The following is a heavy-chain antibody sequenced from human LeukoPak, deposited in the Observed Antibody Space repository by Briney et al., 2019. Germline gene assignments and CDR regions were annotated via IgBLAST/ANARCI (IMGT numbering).Heavy chain of an antibody. D-gene: IGHD2-21*02. CDR1: GGSFSGYY. CDR3: ARRGRVVVTAIRQYYFDY. CDR2: INHSGST. J-gene: IGHJ4*02. V-gene: IGHV4-34*01. Sequence: SETLSLTCAVYGGSFSGYYWSWIRQPPGKGLEWIGEINHSGSTNYNPSLKSRVTISVDTSKNQFSLKLSSVTAADTAVYYCARRGRVVVTAIRQYYFDYWGQGTLVTVSS.